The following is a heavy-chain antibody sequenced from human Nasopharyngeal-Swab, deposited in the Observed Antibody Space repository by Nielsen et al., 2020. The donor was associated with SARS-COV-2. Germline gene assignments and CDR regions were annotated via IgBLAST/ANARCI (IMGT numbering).Heavy chain of an antibody. J-gene: IGHJ5*02. CDR2: ISGSGATT. V-gene: IGHV3-23*01. D-gene: IGHD6-19*01. CDR3: AKGVEQWLVAGNLFDP. Sequence: GESLKISCAASGFSFSDYYMSWIRQAPGKGLEWVSVISGSGATTYHADSVKGRFTISRDNSQNTVYLQMNNLRVEDTARYYCAKGVEQWLVAGNLFDPWGQGTMVTVSS. CDR1: GFSFSDYY.